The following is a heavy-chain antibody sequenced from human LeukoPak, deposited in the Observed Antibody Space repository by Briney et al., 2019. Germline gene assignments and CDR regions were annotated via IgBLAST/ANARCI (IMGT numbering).Heavy chain of an antibody. D-gene: IGHD2-21*02. CDR2: INPNSGGT. Sequence: ALVKVSCKASGYTFTGYYMHWVRQAPGQGLEWMGWINPNSGGTNYAQKFQGRVTMTRDTSISTAYMELSRLRSDDTAVYYCARAYQGDYYFDYWGQGTLVTVSS. CDR3: ARAYQGDYYFDY. CDR1: GYTFTGYY. J-gene: IGHJ4*02. V-gene: IGHV1-2*02.